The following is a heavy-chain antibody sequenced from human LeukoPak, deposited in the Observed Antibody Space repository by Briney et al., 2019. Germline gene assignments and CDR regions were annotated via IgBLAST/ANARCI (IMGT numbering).Heavy chain of an antibody. CDR3: ARGRSIKTYYYDSSTPRFDY. Sequence: ASVKVSCKASGYTFTGYYMHWVRQAPGQGLEWMGWINPNSGGTNYAQKFQGRVTMTRDTSISTAYMELSRLRSDDTAVYYCARGRSIKTYYYDSSTPRFDYWGQGTLVTVSS. V-gene: IGHV1-2*02. J-gene: IGHJ4*02. CDR1: GYTFTGYY. CDR2: INPNSGGT. D-gene: IGHD3-22*01.